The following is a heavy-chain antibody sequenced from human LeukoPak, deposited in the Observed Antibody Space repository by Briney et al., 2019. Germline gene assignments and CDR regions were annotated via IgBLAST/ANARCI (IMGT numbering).Heavy chain of an antibody. CDR3: ARHSGSGSYYNWFDP. CDR2: IYYSGST. J-gene: IGHJ5*02. Sequence: SETLSLTCTVSGGSISSYYWSWIRQPPGKGLEWIGYIYYSGSTNYNPSLKSRVTISVDTSKNQFSLKLSSVTAADTAVYYCARHSGSGSYYNWFDPWGQGTLVTVSS. CDR1: GGSISSYY. D-gene: IGHD3-10*01. V-gene: IGHV4-59*08.